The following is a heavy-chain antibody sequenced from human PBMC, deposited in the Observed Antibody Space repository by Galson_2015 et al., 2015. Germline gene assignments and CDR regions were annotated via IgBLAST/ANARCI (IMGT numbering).Heavy chain of an antibody. CDR3: ARGRGYSSGSFDS. J-gene: IGHJ4*02. CDR1: GFTFSIYS. Sequence: LRLSCAASGFTFSIYSMNWVRQPPGKGLEWIGFIYYSGTTNYSPSLKSRVTRSVDTSKNQFSLKLSSVTAADTAVYYCARGRGYSSGSFDSWGQGTLVTVSS. CDR2: IYYSGTT. V-gene: IGHV4-59*01. D-gene: IGHD5-18*01.